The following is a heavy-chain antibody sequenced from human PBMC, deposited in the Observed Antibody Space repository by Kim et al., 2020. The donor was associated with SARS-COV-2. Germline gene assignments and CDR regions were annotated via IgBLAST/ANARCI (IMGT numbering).Heavy chain of an antibody. CDR1: GFSFSNFY. Sequence: GGSLRLSCAASGFSFSNFYMTWVRQSPGKGPELVAYINPDGSEEYYVDSVKGRFAISRDNAKRSLYLQMDGLRAEDTTVYYCAHRSREISYWGQGTLLTV. CDR2: INPDGSEE. CDR3: AHRSREISY. J-gene: IGHJ4*02. V-gene: IGHV3-7*01.